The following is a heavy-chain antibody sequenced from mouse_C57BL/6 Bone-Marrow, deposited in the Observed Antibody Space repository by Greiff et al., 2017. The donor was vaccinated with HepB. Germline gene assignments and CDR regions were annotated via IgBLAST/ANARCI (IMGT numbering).Heavy chain of an antibody. CDR3: TGGVTTVVGMDY. Sequence: EVNVVESGGGLVQPGGSMKLSCVASGFTFSNYWMNWVRQSPEKGLEWVAQIRLKSDNYATHYAESVKGRFTISRDDSKSSVYMQMNNLRAEDTGIYYCTGGVTTVVGMDYWGQGTSVTVSS. D-gene: IGHD1-1*01. CDR1: GFTFSNYW. CDR2: IRLKSDNYAT. J-gene: IGHJ4*01. V-gene: IGHV6-3*01.